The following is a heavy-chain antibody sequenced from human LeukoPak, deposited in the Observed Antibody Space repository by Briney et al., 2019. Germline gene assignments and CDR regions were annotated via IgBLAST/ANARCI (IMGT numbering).Heavy chain of an antibody. J-gene: IGHJ6*02. V-gene: IGHV4-39*01. Sequence: SETLSLTCTVSGGSISSGSYYWGWIRQPPGKGLEWIASIYYSGNTYYNPSLKSRVTISVDTSKNQFSLKLSSVTAADTAVYYCASYRGPPGEYYYYGMDVWGQGTTVTVSS. CDR1: GGSISSGSYY. D-gene: IGHD3-16*01. CDR2: IYYSGNT. CDR3: ASYRGPPGEYYYYGMDV.